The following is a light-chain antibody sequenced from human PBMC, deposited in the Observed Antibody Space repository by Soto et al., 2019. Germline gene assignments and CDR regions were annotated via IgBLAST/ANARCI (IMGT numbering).Light chain of an antibody. Sequence: SPGTLSLSPGERATLSCRASQSVGSYLVWYQQKPGQAPRLLIYGASSRATGIPDRFSGSGSGTDFTLTISSLEPEDFAVYYCQHRNNWPPGFGQGTRLEIK. V-gene: IGKV3-11*01. CDR3: QHRNNWPPG. CDR1: QSVGSY. CDR2: GAS. J-gene: IGKJ5*01.